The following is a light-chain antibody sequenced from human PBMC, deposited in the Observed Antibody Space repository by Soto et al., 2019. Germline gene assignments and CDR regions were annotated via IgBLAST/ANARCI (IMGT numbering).Light chain of an antibody. Sequence: SQMTQSPSSVSASVGDRVTITCRASQPISSCLAWYQQKPGQPPNLLIYSASTLRSGVPSRFSGSESGTLFPLTITNLQPEDFATYYCQQASSFPLTFGGGTKVEV. CDR2: SAS. J-gene: IGKJ4*01. CDR1: QPISSC. CDR3: QQASSFPLT. V-gene: IGKV1-12*01.